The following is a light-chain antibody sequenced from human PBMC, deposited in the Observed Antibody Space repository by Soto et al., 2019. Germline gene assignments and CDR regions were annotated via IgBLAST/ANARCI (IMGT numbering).Light chain of an antibody. Sequence: EVLMTQSPDTLYVSPVERATLSCMASQSVSSSHLAWYQQKPGQAPRLLIYDASDRATGIPDRFSGRGSGTDFTLTISSLEPEDFAVYYCQQYGSSSWTFGQGTKVDI. CDR2: DAS. J-gene: IGKJ1*01. CDR3: QQYGSSSWT. V-gene: IGKV3-20*01. CDR1: QSVSSSH.